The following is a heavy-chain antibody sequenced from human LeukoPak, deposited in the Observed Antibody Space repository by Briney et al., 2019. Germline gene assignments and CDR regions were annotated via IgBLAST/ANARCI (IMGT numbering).Heavy chain of an antibody. CDR2: ISGSGGST. V-gene: IGHV3-23*01. D-gene: IGHD6-19*01. Sequence: GRSLRLSCAASGFTFSSYAMSWVRQAPGKGLEWVSAISGSGGSTYYADSVKGRFTISRDNSKNTLYLQMNSLRAEDTAVYYCAKDPDEWLVTYWGQGTLVTVSS. CDR3: AKDPDEWLVTY. J-gene: IGHJ4*02. CDR1: GFTFSSYA.